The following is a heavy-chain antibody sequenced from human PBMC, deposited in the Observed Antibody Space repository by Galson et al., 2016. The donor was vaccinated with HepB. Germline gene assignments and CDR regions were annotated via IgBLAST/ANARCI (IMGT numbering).Heavy chain of an antibody. Sequence: SLRLSCAASGFTFSNYALSWVRQALGKGLEWVAVISDSGVSTHYADSAKGRFTISRDNSKNTLYLQMNSLRPEDTAVYFCAKDTACTSTSCPGFFDYWGQGALVTVSS. CDR2: ISDSGVST. D-gene: IGHD2-2*01. CDR3: AKDTACTSTSCPGFFDY. CDR1: GFTFSNYA. J-gene: IGHJ4*02. V-gene: IGHV3-23*01.